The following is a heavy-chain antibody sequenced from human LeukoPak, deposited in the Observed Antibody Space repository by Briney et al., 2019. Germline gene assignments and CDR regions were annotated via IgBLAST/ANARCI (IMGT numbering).Heavy chain of an antibody. CDR2: INHSGST. Sequence: PSETLPLTCAVYGGSFSGYYWSWIRQPPGKGLEWIGEINHSGSTNYNPSLKSRVTISVDTSKNQFSLKLSSVTAADTAVYYCARGVVVAGPNYFDYWGQGTLVTVSS. CDR1: GGSFSGYY. V-gene: IGHV4-34*01. CDR3: ARGVVVAGPNYFDY. D-gene: IGHD2-15*01. J-gene: IGHJ4*02.